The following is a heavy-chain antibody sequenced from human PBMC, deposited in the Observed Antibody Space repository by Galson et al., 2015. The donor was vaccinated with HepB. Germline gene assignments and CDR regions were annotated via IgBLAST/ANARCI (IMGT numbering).Heavy chain of an antibody. Sequence: SVKVSCKASGYTFTSYAMHWVRQAPGQRLEWMGWINAGNGNTKYSQKFQGRVTITRDTSASTAYMELSSLRSEDTAVYYCARDPSIAVADGDYYYYYGMDVWGQGTTVTVSS. CDR3: ARDPSIAVADGDYYYYYGMDV. V-gene: IGHV1-3*01. CDR1: GYTFTSYA. D-gene: IGHD6-19*01. CDR2: INAGNGNT. J-gene: IGHJ6*02.